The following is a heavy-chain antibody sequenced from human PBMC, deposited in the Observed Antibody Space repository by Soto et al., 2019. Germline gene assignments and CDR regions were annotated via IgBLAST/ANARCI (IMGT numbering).Heavy chain of an antibody. CDR2: IYYSGST. Sequence: PSETLSLTCAVYGGSISSGDYYWSWIRQPPGKGLEWIGYIYYSGSTYYNPSLKSRVTISVDTSKNQFSLKLNSVTAADTAVYFCAREDIVARLDYWGQGTQVTVSS. CDR3: AREDIVARLDY. V-gene: IGHV4-30-4*01. J-gene: IGHJ4*02. CDR1: GGSISSGDYY. D-gene: IGHD5-12*01.